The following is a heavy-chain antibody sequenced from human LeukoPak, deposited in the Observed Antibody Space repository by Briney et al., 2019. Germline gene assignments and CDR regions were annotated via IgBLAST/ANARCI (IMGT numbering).Heavy chain of an antibody. J-gene: IGHJ3*02. CDR3: ATLTGGDDAFDI. CDR1: GGSISSSSYY. Sequence: SGTLSLTCTVSGGSISSSSYYWGWIRQPPGKGLEWIGSIYHSGSTYYNPSLKSRVTISVDTSKNQFSLKLNSVTPADTAVYYCATLTGGDDAFDIWGQGTMVTVSS. D-gene: IGHD4-23*01. V-gene: IGHV4-39*07. CDR2: IYHSGST.